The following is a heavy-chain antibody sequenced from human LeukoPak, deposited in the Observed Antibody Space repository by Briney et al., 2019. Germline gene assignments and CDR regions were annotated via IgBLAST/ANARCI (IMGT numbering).Heavy chain of an antibody. V-gene: IGHV1-69*04. CDR3: ARDTLVVPAAIGFDP. CDR1: GYTFTSYG. D-gene: IGHD2-2*02. Sequence: SVKVSCKASGYTFTSYGISWVRQAPGQGLEWMGRIIPILGIANYAQKFQGRVTITADKSTSTAYMELSSLRSEDTAVYYCARDTLVVPAAIGFDPWGQGTLVTVSS. CDR2: IIPILGIA. J-gene: IGHJ5*02.